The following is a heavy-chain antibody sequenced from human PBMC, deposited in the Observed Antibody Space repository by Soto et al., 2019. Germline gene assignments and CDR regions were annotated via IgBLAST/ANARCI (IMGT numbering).Heavy chain of an antibody. Sequence: PGESLKISCKGSGYSLTSYWIGWVRQMPGKGLEWMGIIYPGDSDTRYSPSFQGQVTISADKSISTAYLQWSSLKASDTAMYYCARQSWYSRSDPHDYYYYGMDVWGQGTTVTVAS. CDR2: IYPGDSDT. CDR3: ARQSWYSRSDPHDYYYYGMDV. J-gene: IGHJ6*02. D-gene: IGHD6-6*01. V-gene: IGHV5-51*01. CDR1: GYSLTSYW.